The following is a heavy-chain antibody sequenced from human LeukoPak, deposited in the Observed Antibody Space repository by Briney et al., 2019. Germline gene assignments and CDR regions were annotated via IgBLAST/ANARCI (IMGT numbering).Heavy chain of an antibody. D-gene: IGHD6-19*01. Sequence: GGSLRLSCAASGFTFSSYATSWVRQAPGKGLEWVSAISGSGGSTYYADSVKGRFTISRDNSKNTLYLQMNSLRAEDTAVYYCANHIITDSSGWDDAFDIWGQGTMVTVSS. CDR1: GFTFSSYA. CDR2: ISGSGGST. V-gene: IGHV3-23*01. CDR3: ANHIITDSSGWDDAFDI. J-gene: IGHJ3*02.